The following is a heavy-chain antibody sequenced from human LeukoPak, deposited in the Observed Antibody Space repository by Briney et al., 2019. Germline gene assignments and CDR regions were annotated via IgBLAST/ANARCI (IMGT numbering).Heavy chain of an antibody. J-gene: IGHJ4*02. D-gene: IGHD3-22*01. Sequence: PGGSPRLSCAASGFTFSNYGMSWVRQAPGKGLEWVSTVSGSGDTTYYADSVKGRFTISRDNSKNTLYLQMNGLRAEDTALYYCAKARSNSGYSTSDSWGQGTLVTVSS. V-gene: IGHV3-23*01. CDR1: GFTFSNYG. CDR3: AKARSNSGYSTSDS. CDR2: VSGSGDTT.